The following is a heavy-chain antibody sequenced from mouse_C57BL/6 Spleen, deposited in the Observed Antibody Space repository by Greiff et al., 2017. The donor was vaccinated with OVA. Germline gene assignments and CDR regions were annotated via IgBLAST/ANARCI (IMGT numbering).Heavy chain of an antibody. D-gene: IGHD1-1*01. CDR1: GYAFSSSW. CDR2: IYPGDGDT. CDR3: ARLGSYYRSSYCAMDY. Sequence: VQLQQSGPELVKPGASVKISCKASGYAFSSSWMNWVKQRPGKGLEWIGRIYPGDGDTNYNGKFKGKATLTADKSSSTDYMQLSNLTSEDSAVYDCARLGSYYRSSYCAMDYWGQGTTVTVSS. V-gene: IGHV1-82*01. J-gene: IGHJ4*01.